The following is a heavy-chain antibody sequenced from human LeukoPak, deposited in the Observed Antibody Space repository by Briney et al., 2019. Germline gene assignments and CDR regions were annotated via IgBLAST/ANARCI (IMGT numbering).Heavy chain of an antibody. D-gene: IGHD3-16*01. CDR1: GFSFSSYG. CDR2: ISSSSSTI. Sequence: GGSLRLSCAASGFSFSSYGMNWVRQAPGKGLEWVSYISSSSSTIYYADSVKGRFTISRDNAKNSLYLQMNSLRAEDTAVYYCARDLNPITFGGVTLYWGQGTMVTVSS. CDR3: ARDLNPITFGGVTLY. V-gene: IGHV3-48*01. J-gene: IGHJ3*01.